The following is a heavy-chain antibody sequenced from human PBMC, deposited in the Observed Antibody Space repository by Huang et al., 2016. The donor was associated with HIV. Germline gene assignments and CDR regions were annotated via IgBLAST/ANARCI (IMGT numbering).Heavy chain of an antibody. J-gene: IGHJ4*02. CDR1: GGSFRNFA. V-gene: IGHV1-69*01. CDR2: IIPTHGTA. D-gene: IGHD3-22*01. CDR3: ATVDYYDTSGPQRGYFDN. Sequence: QVQLVQSGAEVKKPGSSVKVSCKASGGSFRNFAIGWLGQAPGQGPEWMGGIIPTHGTANYAQKVKGRVTIIADESTSTAYMELSSLRSEDTAVYYCATVDYYDTSGPQRGYFDNWGQGTLVTVSS.